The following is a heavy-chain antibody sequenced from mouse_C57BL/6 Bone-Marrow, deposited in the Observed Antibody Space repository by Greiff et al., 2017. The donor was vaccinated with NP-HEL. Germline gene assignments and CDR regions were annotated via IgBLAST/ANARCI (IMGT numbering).Heavy chain of an antibody. CDR1: GYAFSSYW. J-gene: IGHJ1*03. Sequence: QVQLKESGAELVKPGASVKISCKASGYAFSSYWMNWVKQRPGKGLEWIGQIYPGDGDTNYNGKFKGKATLTADKSSSTAYMQLSSLTSEDSAVYFCARPDDYDDNRWYFGVWGTGTTVTVSS. CDR3: ARPDDYDDNRWYFGV. D-gene: IGHD2-4*01. V-gene: IGHV1-80*01. CDR2: IYPGDGDT.